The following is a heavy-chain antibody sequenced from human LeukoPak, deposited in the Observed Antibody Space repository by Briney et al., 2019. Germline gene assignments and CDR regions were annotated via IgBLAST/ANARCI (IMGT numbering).Heavy chain of an antibody. Sequence: GGSLRLSCAASGFTVSSNYMSWVRQAPGKGLEWVSVIYSGGSTYYADSVKGRFTISRDNSKNTLYLQMNSLRAEDTAVYYCAKDPGGDYDYVRGSYRNWGQGTLVTVSS. J-gene: IGHJ4*02. D-gene: IGHD3-16*02. CDR3: AKDPGGDYDYVRGSYRN. CDR1: GFTVSSNY. CDR2: IYSGGST. V-gene: IGHV3-53*01.